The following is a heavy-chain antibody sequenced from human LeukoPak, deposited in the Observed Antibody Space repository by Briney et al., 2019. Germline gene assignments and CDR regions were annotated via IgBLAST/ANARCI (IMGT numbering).Heavy chain of an antibody. CDR2: VSDSGTGT. V-gene: IGHV3-23*01. D-gene: IGHD3-22*01. CDR1: GFTFSSYA. CDR3: AKPNGYYDSSGYYYFDY. Sequence: GGSLRLSCAASGFTFSSYAMSWVRQAPGKGLEWVSVVSDSGTGTDYADSVKGRFTISRDNSKNTLYLQMNSLRAEDTAVYYCAKPNGYYDSSGYYYFDYWGQGTLVTVSS. J-gene: IGHJ4*02.